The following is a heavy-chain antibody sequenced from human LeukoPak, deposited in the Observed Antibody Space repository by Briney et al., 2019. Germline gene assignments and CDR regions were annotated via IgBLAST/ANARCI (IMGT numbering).Heavy chain of an antibody. V-gene: IGHV4-59*01. CDR3: ARGGWYIDY. CDR1: GGSMTSYY. CDR2: IYYTGDT. Sequence: PSETLSLTCSVSGGSMTSYYWSWFRQPPGKGLEYIGYIYYTGDTNYIPSLQSRVTISVDTSKNQFSLRLSSVTAADTAVYYCARGGWYIDYWGQGTLVTVSS. J-gene: IGHJ4*02.